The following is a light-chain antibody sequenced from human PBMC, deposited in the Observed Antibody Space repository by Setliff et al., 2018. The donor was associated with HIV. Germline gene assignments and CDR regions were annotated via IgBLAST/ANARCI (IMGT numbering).Light chain of an antibody. Sequence: QAVVPQEPSLTVYTGGTVTLTCASNTGSFTSGNYPNWFQQKPGQAPRLVIHSTNNRESCTPARFSGSLLGGKAALTLSGAQPEDEADYYCLLYYGGAQSYCVFGGGTQLTVL. J-gene: IGLJ3*02. V-gene: IGLV7-43*01. CDR1: TGSFTSGNY. CDR3: LLYYGGAQSYCV. CDR2: STN.